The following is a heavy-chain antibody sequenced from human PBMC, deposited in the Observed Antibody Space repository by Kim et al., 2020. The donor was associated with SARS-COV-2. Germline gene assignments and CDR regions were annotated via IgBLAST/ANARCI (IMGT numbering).Heavy chain of an antibody. V-gene: IGHV4-61*02. CDR1: GGSISSGSYY. CDR2: IYTSGST. Sequence: SETLTLTCTVSGGSISSGSYYWSWIRQPAGKGLEWIGRIYTSGSTNYNPSLKSRVTISVDTSKNQFSLKLSSVTAADTAVYYCARAPHGIAVAGENWFDPCGQGTLVTVSS. D-gene: IGHD6-19*01. J-gene: IGHJ5*02. CDR3: ARAPHGIAVAGENWFDP.